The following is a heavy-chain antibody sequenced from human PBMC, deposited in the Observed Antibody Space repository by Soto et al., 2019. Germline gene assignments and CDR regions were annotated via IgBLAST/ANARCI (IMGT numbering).Heavy chain of an antibody. CDR3: ARCLECVGNY. J-gene: IGHJ4*02. V-gene: IGHV1-8*01. CDR1: GYTFTTYD. CDR2: MNPNSGDT. D-gene: IGHD2-15*01. Sequence: QVQLVQSGAEVKKPGASVKVSCKATGYTFTTYDINWVRQAPGQGIEWRGWMNPNSGDTGYAQKFQGRVTMTRDNTICTAKKELESVTGDDTVVYYYARCLECVGNYSGQGTLVTVSS.